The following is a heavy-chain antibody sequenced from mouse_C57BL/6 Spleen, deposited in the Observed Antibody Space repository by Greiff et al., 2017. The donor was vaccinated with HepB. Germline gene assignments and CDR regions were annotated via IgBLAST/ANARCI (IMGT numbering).Heavy chain of an antibody. CDR2: ISYSGST. CDR3: ARYPYYDGSSYWYFDV. J-gene: IGHJ1*03. D-gene: IGHD1-1*01. V-gene: IGHV3-8*01. Sequence: EVQLQQSGPGLAKPSQTLSLTCSVTGYSITSDYWTWIRKFPGNKLEYMGYISYSGSTYYNPSLKSRISITRDTSKNQYYLQLNSVTTEDTATYYCARYPYYDGSSYWYFDVWGTGTTVTVSS. CDR1: GYSITSDY.